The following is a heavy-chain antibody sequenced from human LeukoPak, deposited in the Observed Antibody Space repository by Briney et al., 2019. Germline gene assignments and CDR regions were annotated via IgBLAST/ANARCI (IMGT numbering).Heavy chain of an antibody. CDR3: ARDGVYAGFDY. D-gene: IGHD2-8*01. V-gene: IGHV3-7*01. Sequence: GGSLRLSCAASGFTFSSYWMSWARQAPGKGLEWVANIKDDGSEKYYVDSVKGRFTISRDSARNSLYLQMNSLRVEDTAVYYCARDGVYAGFDYWGQGTLVT. CDR1: GFTFSSYW. J-gene: IGHJ4*02. CDR2: IKDDGSEK.